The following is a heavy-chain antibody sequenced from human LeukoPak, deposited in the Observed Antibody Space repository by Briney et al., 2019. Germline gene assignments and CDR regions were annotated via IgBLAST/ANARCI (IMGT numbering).Heavy chain of an antibody. V-gene: IGHV3-48*03. CDR3: ASEVVVAAGFDY. CDR2: ISSSGSTI. D-gene: IGHD2-15*01. J-gene: IGHJ4*02. Sequence: GGSLRLSCAASGFTFSSYEMNCVRQAPAKGLERVSYISSSGSTIYYADSVKGRLTISRDNDKNSLYLQMNSLRAEDTAVYYCASEVVVAAGFDYWGQGTLVTVSS. CDR1: GFTFSSYE.